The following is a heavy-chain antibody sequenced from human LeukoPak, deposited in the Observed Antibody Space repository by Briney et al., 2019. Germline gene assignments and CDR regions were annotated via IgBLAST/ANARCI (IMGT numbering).Heavy chain of an antibody. D-gene: IGHD6-13*01. J-gene: IGHJ3*02. V-gene: IGHV3-23*01. CDR1: GFTFNNYA. Sequence: GLLLLSCAAAGFTFNNYAMSWVRQAPGKRLEWVSGVSGGGDSTYYTDSVKGRFTISRDNSKNTLYLQMNSLRAEDTAVYYCAKNSIRGAFDIWGQGTMVTVSS. CDR3: AKNSIRGAFDI. CDR2: VSGGGDST.